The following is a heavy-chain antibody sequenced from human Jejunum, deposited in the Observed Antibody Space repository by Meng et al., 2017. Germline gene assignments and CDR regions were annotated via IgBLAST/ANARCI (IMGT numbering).Heavy chain of an antibody. CDR1: GVSGVTFSGSD. J-gene: IGHJ3*02. CDR2: IRSKGNSFVT. Sequence: GESLKISCAVSGVSGVTFSGSDIHWVRQASGKGLDWVGRIRSKGNSFVTAYPASLKGRFTVSRDDSKNTAYLQMNALIPEDPAVYYCTVYRSGHIWGQGTMVTVSS. CDR3: TVYRSGHI. V-gene: IGHV3-73*01. D-gene: IGHD6-19*01.